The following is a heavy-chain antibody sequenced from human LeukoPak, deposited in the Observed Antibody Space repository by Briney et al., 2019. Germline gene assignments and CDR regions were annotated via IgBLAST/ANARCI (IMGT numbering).Heavy chain of an antibody. D-gene: IGHD1-26*01. V-gene: IGHV5-51*01. J-gene: IGHJ4*02. CDR1: GYSFTSYW. Sequence: GASLKISCKASGYSFTSYWIGWVRQMLGKGLEWMGIVYPGDSDTRHSPSFQGQVTISADKSITTAYLQWSSLKASDTAIYYYARRGGGTYFSSFAYWRQGTLVTVSS. CDR2: VYPGDSDT. CDR3: ARRGGGTYFSSFAY.